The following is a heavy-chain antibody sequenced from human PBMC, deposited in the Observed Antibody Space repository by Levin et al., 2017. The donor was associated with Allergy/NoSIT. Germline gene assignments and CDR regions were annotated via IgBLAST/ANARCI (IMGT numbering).Heavy chain of an antibody. CDR3: ARGEKSYYYYGMDV. J-gene: IGHJ6*02. Sequence: SQTLSLTCAVYGGSFSGSYWSWIRQPPGKGLEWIGEINHSGSTNYNPSLKSRVTISVDTSKNQFSLKLSSVTAADTAVYYCARGEKSYYYYGMDVWGQGTTVTVSS. CDR1: GGSFSGSY. CDR2: INHSGST. V-gene: IGHV4-34*01.